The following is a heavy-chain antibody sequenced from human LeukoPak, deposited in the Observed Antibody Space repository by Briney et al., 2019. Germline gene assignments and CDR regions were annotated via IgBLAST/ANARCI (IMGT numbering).Heavy chain of an antibody. D-gene: IGHD4-17*01. CDR1: GFTFSTYE. J-gene: IGHJ4*02. V-gene: IGHV3-48*03. Sequence: GGSLRLSCAASGFTFSTYEMDWVRQAPGKGLEWISYISGTGSTIYDADSVKGRFTISRDNAKNSLYLQMNSLRAEDTAVYYCARGPAYGDFTDFFDYWGQGTLVTVSS. CDR3: ARGPAYGDFTDFFDY. CDR2: ISGTGSTI.